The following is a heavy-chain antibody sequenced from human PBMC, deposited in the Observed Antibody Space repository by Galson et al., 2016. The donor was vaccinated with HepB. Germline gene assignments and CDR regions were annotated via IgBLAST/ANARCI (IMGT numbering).Heavy chain of an antibody. CDR3: ARDREIAARPGGWFDP. CDR2: IIPIFGAA. J-gene: IGHJ5*02. D-gene: IGHD6-6*01. V-gene: IGHV1-69*13. Sequence: SVKVSCKASGGTFSDFAISWVRQAPGQGLEWVGGIIPIFGAANYAQKFQGRVTISADEFTNTAYMELNTLRSEDTAVYYCARDREIAARPGGWFDPWGRGTLVTVSS. CDR1: GGTFSDFA.